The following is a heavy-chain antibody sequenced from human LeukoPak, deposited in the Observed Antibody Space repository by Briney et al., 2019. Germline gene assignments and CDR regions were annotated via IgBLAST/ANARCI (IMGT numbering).Heavy chain of an antibody. V-gene: IGHV3-48*03. Sequence: GGSLRLSCAASGFTFSSYEMNWVRQAPGKGLEWVSYISSSGSTIYYADSVKGRFTISRDNAKNSLYLQMNSLRAEDTAIYYCARSGTYSGCYDFDYWGQGTLVTVSS. CDR3: ARSGTYSGCYDFDY. CDR2: ISSSGSTI. CDR1: GFTFSSYE. J-gene: IGHJ4*02. D-gene: IGHD1-26*01.